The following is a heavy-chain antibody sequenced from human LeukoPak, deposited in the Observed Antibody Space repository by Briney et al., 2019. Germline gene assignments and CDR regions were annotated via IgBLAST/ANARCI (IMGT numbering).Heavy chain of an antibody. Sequence: GGSLRLSCAASGFTFSSYSLNWVRQAPGKGLEWISYISSSSSTIYYSDSVKGRFTISRDNAKNSLYLQMNSLRAEDTAVYYCARDPYSGSYGNYYYYFMDVWGKGTTVTISS. D-gene: IGHD1-26*01. V-gene: IGHV3-48*04. CDR2: ISSSSSTI. J-gene: IGHJ6*03. CDR3: ARDPYSGSYGNYYYYFMDV. CDR1: GFTFSSYS.